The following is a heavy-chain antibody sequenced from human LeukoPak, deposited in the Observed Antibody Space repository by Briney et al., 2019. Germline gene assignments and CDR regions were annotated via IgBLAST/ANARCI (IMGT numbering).Heavy chain of an antibody. J-gene: IGHJ6*02. V-gene: IGHV3-21*01. CDR1: GFTFSSDS. CDR2: ISSSSIFI. D-gene: IGHD3-3*01. Sequence: GGSLRLSCAASGFTFSSDSMNWVREAPGKGLKWVSSISSSSIFIYYADSVKGRFTISRDNAKNSLYLQMNSLRAEDTAVYYCARDYPPIFGVVTPGEWYYYYGMDVWGQGTTVTVSS. CDR3: ARDYPPIFGVVTPGEWYYYYGMDV.